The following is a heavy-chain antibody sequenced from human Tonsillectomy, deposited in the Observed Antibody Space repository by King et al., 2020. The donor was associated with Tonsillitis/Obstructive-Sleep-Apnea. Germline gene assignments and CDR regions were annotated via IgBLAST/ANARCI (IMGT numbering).Heavy chain of an antibody. CDR2: ISSSSSYI. D-gene: IGHD2-2*01. Sequence: EVQLVESGGGLVKPGGSLRLSCAASGFTFSSYSMNWVRQAPGKGLEWVSFISSSSSYIYYADSVKGRFTLSRDNAKNSLYLQMNILRAEDTAVYYCSRDQREVPAAILAYYYYMDVWGKGTTVTVSS. J-gene: IGHJ6*03. CDR1: GFTFSSYS. V-gene: IGHV3-21*01. CDR3: SRDQREVPAAILAYYYYMDV.